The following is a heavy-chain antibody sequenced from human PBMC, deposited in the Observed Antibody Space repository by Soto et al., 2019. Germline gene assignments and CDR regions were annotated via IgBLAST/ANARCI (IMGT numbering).Heavy chain of an antibody. J-gene: IGHJ6*02. CDR2: IYHAGSV. CDR3: ARTFDSYGRDV. CDR1: GGSISSYY. D-gene: IGHD3-3*01. V-gene: IGHV4-59*08. Sequence: PSETLSLTCTVSGGSISSYYWSWIRQPPGKGLEWIGSIYHAGSVYYNPSLNGRVALSMDTSKNHFSLKLTSVTAAETAVYYCARTFDSYGRDVWGQGTRVTVS.